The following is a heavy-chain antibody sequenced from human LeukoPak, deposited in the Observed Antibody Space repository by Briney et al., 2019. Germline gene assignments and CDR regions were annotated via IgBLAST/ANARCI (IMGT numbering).Heavy chain of an antibody. Sequence: SETLSLTCTVSGGSISSSYWSWIRQPPGKGLEWIGYIYYSGSTNYNPSLKSRVTISVDTSKNQFSLKLSSVTAADTAVYYCARAYDSSSYYWLWGQGTLVTVSS. V-gene: IGHV4-59*01. CDR3: ARAYDSSSYYWL. J-gene: IGHJ4*02. CDR1: GGSISSSY. CDR2: IYYSGST. D-gene: IGHD3-22*01.